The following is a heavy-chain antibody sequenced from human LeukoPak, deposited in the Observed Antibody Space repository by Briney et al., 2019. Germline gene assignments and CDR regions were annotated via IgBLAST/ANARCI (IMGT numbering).Heavy chain of an antibody. CDR2: ISSSSSTI. J-gene: IGHJ1*01. Sequence: GGSLRLSCAASGFTFSSYSMNWVRQAPGKGLEWVSYISSSSSTIYYADSVKGRFTISRDNAKNSLYLQMNSLRAEDTAVYYCARVGVLSDYGDKWVWGQGTLVTVSS. V-gene: IGHV3-48*01. CDR3: ARVGVLSDYGDKWV. D-gene: IGHD4-17*01. CDR1: GFTFSSYS.